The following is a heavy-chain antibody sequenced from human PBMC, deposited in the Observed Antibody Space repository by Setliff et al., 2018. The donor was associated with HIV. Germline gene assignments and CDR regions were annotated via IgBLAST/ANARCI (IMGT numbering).Heavy chain of an antibody. J-gene: IGHJ4*02. V-gene: IGHV1-69*13. Sequence: ASVKVSCKASGGTFSSYAISWVRQAPGQGLDWMGGIIPVFGTTNYAQKFQGRVTITADESTSTAYMELSSLRSEDTAVYYCARTEEWWRPFDYWGQGTLVTVSS. CDR2: IIPVFGTT. D-gene: IGHD2-8*01. CDR1: GGTFSSYA. CDR3: ARTEEWWRPFDY.